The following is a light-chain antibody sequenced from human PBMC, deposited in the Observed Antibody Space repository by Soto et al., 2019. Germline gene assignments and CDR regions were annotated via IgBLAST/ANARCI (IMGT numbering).Light chain of an antibody. Sequence: DIQLTQSPSTLSASVGDRVTITCRASQGISDWLAWYQQKPGRAPKLLISRTSNLERGVPSRFSGSGSGTEITLTISSLQPDDFATYHCQYYNDYCWTFGQGTKVEIK. V-gene: IGKV1-5*03. CDR1: QGISDW. J-gene: IGKJ1*01. CDR3: QYYNDYCWT. CDR2: RTS.